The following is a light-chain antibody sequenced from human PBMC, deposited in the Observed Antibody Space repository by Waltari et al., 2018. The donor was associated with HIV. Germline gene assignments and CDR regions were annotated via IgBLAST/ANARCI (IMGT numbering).Light chain of an antibody. Sequence: QSPLHQPASVSASPGQSITISCAGVSHVVDFYNFVSWYQQHPGKAPRLLIYAVSSRPSVISSRFGGSKSGVTASLTISGLQAEDEAVYFCSSFASQGSPMFGGGTKLTV. CDR3: SSFASQGSPM. J-gene: IGLJ3*02. CDR2: AVS. V-gene: IGLV2-14*03. CDR1: SHVVDFYNF.